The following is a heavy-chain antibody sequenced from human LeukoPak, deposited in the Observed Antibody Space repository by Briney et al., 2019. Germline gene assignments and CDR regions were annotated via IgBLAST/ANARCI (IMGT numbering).Heavy chain of an antibody. CDR3: ARGSRYYGSGSLYYYYYMDV. CDR2: INPSGGST. J-gene: IGHJ6*03. Sequence: ASVKVSCKASGYTFTSYYMHWVRQAPRQGLEWMGIINPSGGSTSYAQKFQGRVTMTRDTSTSTVYMELSSLRAEDTAVYYCARGSRYYGSGSLYYYYYMDVWGKGTTVTISS. D-gene: IGHD3-10*01. V-gene: IGHV1-46*01. CDR1: GYTFTSYY.